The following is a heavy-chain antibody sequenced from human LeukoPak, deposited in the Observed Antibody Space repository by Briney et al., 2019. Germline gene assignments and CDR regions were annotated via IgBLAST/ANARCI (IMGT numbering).Heavy chain of an antibody. D-gene: IGHD3-3*01. V-gene: IGHV1-18*01. CDR2: ISAYNGNT. CDR1: GYTFTSYG. J-gene: IGHJ3*02. Sequence: GASVKVSCKASGYTFTSYGISWVRQAPGQGLEWMGWISAYNGNTNYAQKLQGRVTMTTDTSTSTAYMELRSLRSDDTAVYYCARDTRTQYYDFWSGYLSDAFDIWGQGTMVTVSS. CDR3: ARDTRTQYYDFWSGYLSDAFDI.